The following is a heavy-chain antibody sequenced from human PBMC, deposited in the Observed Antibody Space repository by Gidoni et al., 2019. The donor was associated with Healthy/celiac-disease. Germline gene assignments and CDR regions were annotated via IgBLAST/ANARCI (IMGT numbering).Heavy chain of an antibody. J-gene: IGHJ4*02. CDR2: IYTSGST. V-gene: IGHV4-4*07. CDR3: ARDVAVAGRVFAAG. CDR1: GGSISSYY. D-gene: IGHD6-19*01. Sequence: QVQLQESVPGLVKPSETLSRTCTVSGGSISSYYWSWSRQPAGKGLEWIGRIYTSGSTNYNPSLKSRVTMSVDTSKNQFSLKLSSVTAADTAVYYCARDVAVAGRVFAAGWGQGTLVTVSS.